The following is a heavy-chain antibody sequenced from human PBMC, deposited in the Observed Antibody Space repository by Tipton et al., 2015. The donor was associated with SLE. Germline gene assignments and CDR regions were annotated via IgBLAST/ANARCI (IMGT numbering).Heavy chain of an antibody. CDR3: AKMGRGLVHFDY. CDR2: ISSSSSYI. D-gene: IGHD6-19*01. V-gene: IGHV3-21*01. CDR1: GFTFSSYS. Sequence: SLRLSCAASGFTFSSYSMNWVRQAPGKGLEWVSSISSSSSYIYYADSVKGRFTISRDNAKNSLYLQMNSLRAEDTAVYYCAKMGRGLVHFDYWGQGTLVTVSS. J-gene: IGHJ4*02.